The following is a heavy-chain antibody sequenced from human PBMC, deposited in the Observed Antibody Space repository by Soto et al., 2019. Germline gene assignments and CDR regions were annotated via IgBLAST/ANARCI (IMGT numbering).Heavy chain of an antibody. CDR1: GFTFRGYA. J-gene: IGHJ3*02. CDR3: AKGVRTLIVVVISDAFDI. Sequence: EMHLLESGGGLVQPGGSLRLSCEASGFTFRGYAMSWVRQAPGKGLEWVSTISGSGGSTFYADSVKGRFTISRDNSRDTLYLQMNSLRAEDTAVYYCAKGVRTLIVVVISDAFDIWGQGTMVTVSS. V-gene: IGHV3-23*01. CDR2: ISGSGGST. D-gene: IGHD3-22*01.